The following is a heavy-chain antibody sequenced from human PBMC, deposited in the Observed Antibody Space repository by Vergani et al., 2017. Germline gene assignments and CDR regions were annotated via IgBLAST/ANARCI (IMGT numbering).Heavy chain of an antibody. D-gene: IGHD6-25*01. Sequence: QVQLQESGPGVVKPSQTLSLTCAVSGGSISSGDPCWTWIRQRPGKGLEWIGYIFYIGTTYDNPSLRSRLTISVDTSQNQFSLKLRSVTAADTAVYYCARVDTQVPATSHFYYMDVWGKGATVVVSS. CDR2: IFYIGTT. CDR3: ARVDTQVPATSHFYYMDV. CDR1: GGSISSGDPC. V-gene: IGHV4-31*11. J-gene: IGHJ6*03.